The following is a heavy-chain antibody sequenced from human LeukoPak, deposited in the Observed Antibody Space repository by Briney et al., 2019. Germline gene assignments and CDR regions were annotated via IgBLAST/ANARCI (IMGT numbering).Heavy chain of an antibody. V-gene: IGHV4-34*10. CDR1: GGSFSGYY. J-gene: IGHJ4*02. CDR3: ASGPHSGYDLQDY. CDR2: INHSGST. D-gene: IGHD5-12*01. Sequence: SETLSLTCAVYGGSFSGYYWSWIRQPPGKGLEGIGEINHSGSTNYNPSLKSRVTMSVDTSKNQFSLKLSSVTAADTAVYYCASGPHSGYDLQDYWGQGTLVTVSS.